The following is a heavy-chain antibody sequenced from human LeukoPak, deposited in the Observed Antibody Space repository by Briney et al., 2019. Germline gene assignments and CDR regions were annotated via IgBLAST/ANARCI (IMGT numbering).Heavy chain of an antibody. CDR1: GGPVGSSAFY. CDR2: IHYTGNT. D-gene: IGHD2-15*01. V-gene: IGHV4-39*01. J-gene: IGHJ4*02. CDR3: ARHSSRLRHFDS. Sequence: PSETLSLTCTVSGGPVGSSAFYRGWIRQPPGKGLEWIGSIHYTGNTYYNSSLRNRVTISVDSSRNQFSLRLTSVTAADTAVYYCARHSSRLRHFDSWGQGTLVTVSS.